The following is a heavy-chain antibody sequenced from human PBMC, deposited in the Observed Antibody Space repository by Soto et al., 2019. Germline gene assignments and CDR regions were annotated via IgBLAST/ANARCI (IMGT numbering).Heavy chain of an antibody. V-gene: IGHV3-21*01. CDR1: GFTFSSYG. CDR2: ISSSSSYI. CDR3: ARDSSGWGQFDY. D-gene: IGHD6-19*01. Sequence: ESGGGLVKPGGSLGLSCAASGFTFSSYGMNWVRQAPGKGLGWVSSISSSSSYIYYADSVKGRFTISRDNAKNSLYLQMNSLRAEDTAVYYCARDSSGWGQFDYWGQGTLVTVSS. J-gene: IGHJ4*02.